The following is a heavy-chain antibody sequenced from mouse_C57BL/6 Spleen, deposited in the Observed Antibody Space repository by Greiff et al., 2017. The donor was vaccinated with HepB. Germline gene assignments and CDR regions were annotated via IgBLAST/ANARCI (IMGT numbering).Heavy chain of an antibody. CDR3: ARASSPWYFDV. J-gene: IGHJ1*03. D-gene: IGHD1-1*01. Sequence: EVQVVESEGGLVQPGSSMKLSCTASGFTFSDYYMAWVRQVPEKGLEWVANINYDGSSTYYLDSLKSRFIISRDNAKNILYLQMSSLKSEDTATYYCARASSPWYFDVWGTGTTVTVSS. CDR2: INYDGSST. V-gene: IGHV5-16*01. CDR1: GFTFSDYY.